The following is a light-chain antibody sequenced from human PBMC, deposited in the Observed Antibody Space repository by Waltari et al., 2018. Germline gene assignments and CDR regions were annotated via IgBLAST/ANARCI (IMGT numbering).Light chain of an antibody. CDR2: EAS. Sequence: EIVMTQSPATLSVSPGESVTFSCRAGQSVSSNLAWYQQKPGQAPRLLIYEASTRATSIPARFSGSGSGTDFTLTISSLESEDSAVYYCQHYDNWPPFTFGQGTRLEI. J-gene: IGKJ5*01. CDR1: QSVSSN. CDR3: QHYDNWPPFT. V-gene: IGKV3-15*01.